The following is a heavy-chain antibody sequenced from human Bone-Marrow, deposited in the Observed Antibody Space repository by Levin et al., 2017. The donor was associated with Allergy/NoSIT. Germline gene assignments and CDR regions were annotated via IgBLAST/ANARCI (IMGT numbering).Heavy chain of an antibody. Sequence: QPGGSLRLSCAASGFTFSSYGMQWVRQAPGKGLEWVAIIGYDGSNKYYGDSVKGRFTISRDNSKNTLYLQMNSLRAEDTAVYYCAGVRGQWAHWYFDLWGRGTLVTVSS. CDR2: IGYDGSNK. CDR3: AGVRGQWAHWYFDL. V-gene: IGHV3-33*01. CDR1: GFTFSSYG. J-gene: IGHJ2*01. D-gene: IGHD2-8*01.